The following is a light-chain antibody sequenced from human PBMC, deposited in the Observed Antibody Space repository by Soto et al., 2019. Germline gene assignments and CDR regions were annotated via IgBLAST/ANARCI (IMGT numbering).Light chain of an antibody. V-gene: IGKV3-11*01. CDR2: DAY. CDR3: QQRSDSPPLT. J-gene: IGKJ4*01. Sequence: EVVLTQSPATLSLSPGDRATLSCRASQRVFGYLAWYQHKPGQAPRLLIYDAYKRATGVPARFSGSGSETDFSLIISSLEPEDFAVYYCQQRSDSPPLTFGGGTQVQIK. CDR1: QRVFGY.